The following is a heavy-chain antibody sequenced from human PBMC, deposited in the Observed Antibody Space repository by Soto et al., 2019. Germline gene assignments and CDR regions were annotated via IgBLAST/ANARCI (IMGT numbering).Heavy chain of an antibody. J-gene: IGHJ4*02. D-gene: IGHD6-13*01. CDR2: INHSGST. CDR1: GGSFSGYY. Sequence: SETLSLTCAVYGGSFSGYYWSWIRQPPGKGLEWIGEINHSGSTNYNPSLKSRVTISVDTSKNQFSLKLSSVTAADTAVYYCARVRSSSSRLDYWGQGTLVTVPQ. V-gene: IGHV4-34*01. CDR3: ARVRSSSSRLDY.